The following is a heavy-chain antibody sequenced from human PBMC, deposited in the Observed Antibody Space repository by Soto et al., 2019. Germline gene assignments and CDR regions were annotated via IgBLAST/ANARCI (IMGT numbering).Heavy chain of an antibody. CDR1: GYILTSYY. D-gene: IGHD3-10*01. J-gene: IGHJ4*01. V-gene: IGHV1-46*03. Sequence: GASVKVSSKAPGYILTSYYIHWVRQAPGQGLEWMGWINPFDGSRMFAQSFQGRVTMTRDTSTSTVYMEVSSLRSEDTAVYYCSRVDPGETSPFGHWGHGTLVTVSS. CDR3: SRVDPGETSPFGH. CDR2: INPFDGSR.